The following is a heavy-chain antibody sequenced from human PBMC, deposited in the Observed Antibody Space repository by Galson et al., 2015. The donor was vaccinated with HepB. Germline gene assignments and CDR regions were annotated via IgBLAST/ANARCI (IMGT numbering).Heavy chain of an antibody. D-gene: IGHD6-13*01. CDR1: GKSFTSYW. J-gene: IGHJ5*02. V-gene: IGHV5-51*01. CDR3: ARQAGRTAGGLDP. Sequence: SGAEVKKPGESLKISCQGSGKSFTSYWIGWVRQMPGKGLEWMGIIYPDDSDTRYSPSFQGQVTISADKSISTAYLQWSSLKASDTAMYYCARQAGRTAGGLDPWGQGTLVTVSS. CDR2: IYPDDSDT.